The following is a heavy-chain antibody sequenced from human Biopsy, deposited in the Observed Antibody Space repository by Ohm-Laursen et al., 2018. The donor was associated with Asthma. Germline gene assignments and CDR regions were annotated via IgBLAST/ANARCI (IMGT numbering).Heavy chain of an antibody. D-gene: IGHD2-21*01. V-gene: IGHV2-5*02. Sequence: PTQTLTLTCTYTGFSLSVDGVSVGWIRQPPGGGLEWLALVYWDDDTRYHPSLRNRLTITKDTSKSQVVLTMTNMDPLDTGTYYCVYRRRGCNGPDCYLYFHPWGQGLLVTVSS. CDR1: GFSLSVDGVS. J-gene: IGHJ5*02. CDR2: VYWDDDT. CDR3: VYRRRGCNGPDCYLYFHP.